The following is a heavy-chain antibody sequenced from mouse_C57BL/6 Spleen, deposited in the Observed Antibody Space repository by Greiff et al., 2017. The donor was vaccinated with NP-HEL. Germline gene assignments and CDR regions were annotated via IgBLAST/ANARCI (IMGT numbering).Heavy chain of an antibody. CDR3: TRGGDGYLAY. Sequence: QVQLKESGPELVKPGASVKISCKASGYAFSSSWMNWVKQRPGKGLEWIGRIYPGDGDTNYNGKFKGKATLTADKSSSTAYMQLSSLTSEDSAVYFCTRGGDGYLAYWGQGTLVTVSA. CDR1: GYAFSSSW. CDR2: IYPGDGDT. J-gene: IGHJ3*01. V-gene: IGHV1-82*01. D-gene: IGHD2-3*01.